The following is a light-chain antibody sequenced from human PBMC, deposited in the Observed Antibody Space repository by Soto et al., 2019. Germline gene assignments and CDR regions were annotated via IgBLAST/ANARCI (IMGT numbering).Light chain of an antibody. Sequence: QLVLTQSPSASASLGASVKLTCTLSSGHSSNAIAWHQQQPEKGPRYLMKLNSDGSHRKGDGIPDRFSGSSSVAERYLTISSLQSEDEADYYCQTWGSGIHVVFGGGTKLTVL. CDR1: SGHSSNA. CDR3: QTWGSGIHVV. J-gene: IGLJ2*01. V-gene: IGLV4-69*01. CDR2: LNSDGSH.